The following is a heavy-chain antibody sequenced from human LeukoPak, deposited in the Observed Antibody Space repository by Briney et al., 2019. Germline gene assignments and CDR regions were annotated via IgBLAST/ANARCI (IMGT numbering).Heavy chain of an antibody. Sequence: PGGSLRLSCAASGFTFSNSWMTWVRQAPGKGLEWVANIQQVGAEKYYVDSVRGRFTISRDNAKNSLYLQMDSLRAEDTAVYYCATESFYASDYWGQGTLVIVSS. CDR2: IQQVGAEK. J-gene: IGHJ4*02. V-gene: IGHV3-7*01. CDR3: ATESFYASDY. D-gene: IGHD2-8*01. CDR1: GFTFSNSW.